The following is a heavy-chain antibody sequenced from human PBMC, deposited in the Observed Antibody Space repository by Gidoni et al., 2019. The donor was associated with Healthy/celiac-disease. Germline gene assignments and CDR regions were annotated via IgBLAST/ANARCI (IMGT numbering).Heavy chain of an antibody. CDR3: AKDQTRYCSGGSCPLEGWYFDL. V-gene: IGHV3-23*01. CDR2: ISGSGGST. J-gene: IGHJ2*01. Sequence: EVQLLESGGGLVQPGGSLRLSCAASGFTFSSYAMSWVRQAPGKGLEWVSAISGSGGSTYYADSVKGRFTISRDNSKNTLYLQMNSLRAEDTAVYYCAKDQTRYCSGGSCPLEGWYFDLWGRGTLVTVSS. D-gene: IGHD2-15*01. CDR1: GFTFSSYA.